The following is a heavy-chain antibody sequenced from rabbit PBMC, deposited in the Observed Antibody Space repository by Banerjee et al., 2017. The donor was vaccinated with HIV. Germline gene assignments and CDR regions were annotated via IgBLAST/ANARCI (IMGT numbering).Heavy chain of an antibody. CDR3: ARAPSSSGWAFNL. CDR1: GFSFGQD. D-gene: IGHD4-1*01. CDR2: IDTRYGNT. J-gene: IGHJ4*01. Sequence: QSLEESGGDLVKPEGSLTLTCTASGFSFGQDMCWVRQAPGKGLGWIGCIDTRYGNTYYASWAKGRFTISETSSTTVTLQMTSLTAADTATYFCARAPSSSGWAFNLWGPGTLVTVS. V-gene: IGHV1S40*01.